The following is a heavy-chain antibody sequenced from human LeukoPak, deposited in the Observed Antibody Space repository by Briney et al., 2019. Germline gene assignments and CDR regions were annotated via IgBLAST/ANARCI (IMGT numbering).Heavy chain of an antibody. CDR1: GLTFSSYW. CDR3: ARVGRQRIVVGGYHMDV. Sequence: GGSLRLSCAASGLTFSSYWMHWGRQVPGEGLVWVSRIHRDGSSTTYADSVKRLFTISRDNAKNTLYLKMNSLTAGDTAVYYCARVGRQRIVVGGYHMDVWGKGTTVTVPS. CDR2: IHRDGSST. D-gene: IGHD2-2*01. V-gene: IGHV3-74*01. J-gene: IGHJ6*03.